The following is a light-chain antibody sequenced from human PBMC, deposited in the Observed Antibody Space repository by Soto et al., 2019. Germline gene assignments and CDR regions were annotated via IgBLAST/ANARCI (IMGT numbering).Light chain of an antibody. V-gene: IGKV3-11*01. Sequence: EIVLTQSPATLSLSPVERATLSFRASQSVSSYLAWYQQKPGQAPRLLIYDAPNRATGIPARFSGSGSGTDFTLTISSLEPEDFAVYYCQQRSNWPPITFGQGTRLEI. CDR1: QSVSSY. CDR2: DAP. J-gene: IGKJ5*01. CDR3: QQRSNWPPIT.